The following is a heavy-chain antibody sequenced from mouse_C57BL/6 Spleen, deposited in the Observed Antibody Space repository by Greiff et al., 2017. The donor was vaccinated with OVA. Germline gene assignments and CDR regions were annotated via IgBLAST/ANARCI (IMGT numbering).Heavy chain of an antibody. CDR3: TRDPTGTRAMDY. V-gene: IGHV5-9-1*02. J-gene: IGHJ4*01. CDR2: ISSGGDYI. Sequence: EVKLVESGEGLVKPGGSLKLSCAASGFTFSSYAMSWVRQTPEKRLEWVAYISSGGDYIYYADTVKGRFTISRDNARNTLYLQMSSLTSEDTAMYYGTRDPTGTRAMDYWGQGTSVTVSS. CDR1: GFTFSSYA. D-gene: IGHD4-1*01.